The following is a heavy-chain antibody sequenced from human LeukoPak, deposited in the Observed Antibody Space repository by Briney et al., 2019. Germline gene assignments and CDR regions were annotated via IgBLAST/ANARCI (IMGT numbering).Heavy chain of an antibody. J-gene: IGHJ5*02. CDR3: ARARTWIFDP. CDR2: IYYSGRT. D-gene: IGHD5-12*01. V-gene: IGHV4-30-4*01. CDR1: GGSITSEDNY. Sequence: PSETLSLTCTVSGGSITSEDNYWSWIRQPQGKGLEWIGDIYYSGRTFFTPSLKSRVTISVDTSKNQFSLKLSSVTAADTAVYYCARARTWIFDPWGQGTLVTVSS.